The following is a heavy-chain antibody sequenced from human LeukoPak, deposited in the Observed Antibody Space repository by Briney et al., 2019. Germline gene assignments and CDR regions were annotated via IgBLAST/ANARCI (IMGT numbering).Heavy chain of an antibody. Sequence: GASVKVSCKASGGTFSSYAISWVRQAPGQGLEWMGGIIPIFGTANYAQKFQGRVTITADESTSTAYMELSSLRSEDTAVYYCARDQIVVAPAADYGMDVWGQGTTVTVSS. V-gene: IGHV1-69*13. J-gene: IGHJ6*02. CDR3: ARDQIVVAPAADYGMDV. D-gene: IGHD2-2*01. CDR2: IIPIFGTA. CDR1: GGTFSSYA.